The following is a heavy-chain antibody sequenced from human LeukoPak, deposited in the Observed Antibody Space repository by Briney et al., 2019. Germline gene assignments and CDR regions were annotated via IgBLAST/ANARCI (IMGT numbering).Heavy chain of an antibody. CDR2: ISSSGNTI. J-gene: IGHJ5*02. V-gene: IGHV3-11*01. Sequence: GGSLRLSCAASGFTFSDYYMSWIRQAPGKGLEWVSYISSSGNTIYYANSVKGRFTISRDNTKNSLYLQMNSLRAEDTAVYYCARGGYCNSTTCYFNDWFDPWGQGTLVTVSS. CDR3: ARGGYCNSTTCYFNDWFDP. CDR1: GFTFSDYY. D-gene: IGHD2-2*01.